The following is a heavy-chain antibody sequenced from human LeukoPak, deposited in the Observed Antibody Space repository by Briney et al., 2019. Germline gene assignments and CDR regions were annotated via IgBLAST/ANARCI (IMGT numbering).Heavy chain of an antibody. CDR1: GGTFSSYA. Sequence: SVKVSCKASGGTFSSYAINWVRQAPGQGLEWMGRIIPILGIANYAQKFQGRVTITADKSTSTAYMELSSLRSEDTAVYYCARAERSSAFDIWGQGTMVTVSS. CDR2: IIPILGIA. D-gene: IGHD3-10*01. V-gene: IGHV1-69*04. J-gene: IGHJ3*02. CDR3: ARAERSSAFDI.